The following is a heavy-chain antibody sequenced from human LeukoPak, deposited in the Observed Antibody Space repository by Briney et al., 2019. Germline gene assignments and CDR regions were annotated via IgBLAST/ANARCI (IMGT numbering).Heavy chain of an antibody. CDR1: GFTFSSYS. CDR3: ASWTLTATNWFDP. D-gene: IGHD3/OR15-3a*01. V-gene: IGHV3-21*01. CDR2: ISSSSSYI. Sequence: PGGSLRLSCAASGFTFSSYSMNWVRQAPGKGLKGVSSISSSSSYIYYADSVKGRFTISRDNAKNSLYLQMNSLRAEDTAVYYCASWTLTATNWFDPWGQGTLVTVSS. J-gene: IGHJ5*02.